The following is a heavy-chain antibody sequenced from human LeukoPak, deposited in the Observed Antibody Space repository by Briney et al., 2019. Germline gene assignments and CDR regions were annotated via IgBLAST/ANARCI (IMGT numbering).Heavy chain of an antibody. Sequence: SSETLSLTCTVSGGSISSSSYYWNWVRQPPGKGLEWIGYIYYNGNSNYNPSLKSRVTISVDTSKNELSLKLTSVTAADTAIYFCARDGGLQSHFDYWGQGTLVTVSS. CDR1: GGSISSSSYY. CDR2: IYYNGNS. CDR3: ARDGGLQSHFDY. D-gene: IGHD5-24*01. J-gene: IGHJ4*02. V-gene: IGHV4-61*01.